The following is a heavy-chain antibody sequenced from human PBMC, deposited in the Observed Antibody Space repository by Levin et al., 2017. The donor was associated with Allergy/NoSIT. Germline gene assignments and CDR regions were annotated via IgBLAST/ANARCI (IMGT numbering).Heavy chain of an antibody. J-gene: IGHJ5*02. V-gene: IGHV4-59*01. CDR1: GGSISSYY. Sequence: GSLRLSCTVSGGSISSYYWSWIRQPPGKGLEWIGYIYDSGSTYYNPSLKSRVTISVDTSKNQFSLRLSSVTAADTAVYYCARSGVEPHLRLDPWGQGTLVTVSS. CDR2: IYDSGST. CDR3: ARSGVEPHLRLDP. D-gene: IGHD1-14*01.